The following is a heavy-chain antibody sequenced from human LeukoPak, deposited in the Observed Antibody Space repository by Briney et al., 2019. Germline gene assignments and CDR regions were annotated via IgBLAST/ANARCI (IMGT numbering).Heavy chain of an antibody. J-gene: IGHJ4*02. CDR3: AGIREYSYGTIKVFGY. CDR2: INHSGST. Sequence: SETLSLTCAVYGGSFSGYYWSWIRQPPGKGLEWIGEINHSGSTNYNPSLKSRVTISVDTSKNQFSLKLSSVTAADTAVYYCAGIREYSYGTIKVFGYWGQGTLVTVSS. V-gene: IGHV4-34*01. CDR1: GGSFSGYY. D-gene: IGHD5-18*01.